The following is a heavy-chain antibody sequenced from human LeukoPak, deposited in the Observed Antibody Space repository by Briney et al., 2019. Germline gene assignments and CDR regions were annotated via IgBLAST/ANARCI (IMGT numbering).Heavy chain of an antibody. J-gene: IGHJ5*02. Sequence: PSETLSLTCAVSGGSVNSDPYFWGWFRQPPGKGLEWIGSVDHSGVTYNNPSLRSRLTMSVDTSKNQISLKLASVTAADTAVYYCARGIAAAGRANNWFDPWGQGTLVTVSS. CDR1: GGSVNSDPYF. D-gene: IGHD6-13*01. V-gene: IGHV4-39*07. CDR3: ARGIAAAGRANNWFDP. CDR2: VDHSGVT.